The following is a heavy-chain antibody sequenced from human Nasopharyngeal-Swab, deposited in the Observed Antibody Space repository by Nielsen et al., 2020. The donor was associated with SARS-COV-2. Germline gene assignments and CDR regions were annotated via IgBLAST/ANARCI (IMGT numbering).Heavy chain of an antibody. CDR3: ARVSRIFTLNWFDP. CDR1: GDSISGGGYY. D-gene: IGHD3-3*02. Sequence: SETLSLTCTVPGDSISGGGYYWSWILQHPGKGLEWLGYIYHSGTTHYNPSLQSRLTMSVDTSKNQFSLQLMSVNAAETAVYYCARVSRIFTLNWFDPWGQGALVTVSS. CDR2: IYHSGTT. V-gene: IGHV4-31*03. J-gene: IGHJ5*02.